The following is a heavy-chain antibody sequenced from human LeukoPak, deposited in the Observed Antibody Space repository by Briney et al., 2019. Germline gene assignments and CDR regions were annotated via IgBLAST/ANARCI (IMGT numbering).Heavy chain of an antibody. CDR1: GYSFTSYW. V-gene: IGHV5-51*01. D-gene: IGHD3-22*01. J-gene: IGHJ3*02. Sequence: GESLKISCKGSGYSFTSYWIGWVRQMPGKGLEWMGIIYPGDSDTRYSPSFQGQVTISADKSISTAYLQWSSLKASDTAMYYCARHVLPYYYDSSGYFDAFDIWGQGTMVTVSS. CDR3: ARHVLPYYYDSSGYFDAFDI. CDR2: IYPGDSDT.